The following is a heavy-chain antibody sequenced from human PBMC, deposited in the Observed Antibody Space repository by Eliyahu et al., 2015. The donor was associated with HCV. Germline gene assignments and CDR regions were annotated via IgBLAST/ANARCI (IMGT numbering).Heavy chain of an antibody. CDR1: GFTFSSYA. V-gene: IGHV3-23*01. Sequence: SLVQPGGSLRLSCAASGFTFSSYAMSWVRQAPGKGLEWVSAISGSGGSTYYADSVKGRFTISRDNSKNTLYLQMNSLRAEDTAVYYCAKGTPSLYYDSSGYYDYWGQGTLVTVSS. CDR2: ISGSGGST. J-gene: IGHJ4*02. CDR3: AKGTPSLYYDSSGYYDY. D-gene: IGHD3-22*01.